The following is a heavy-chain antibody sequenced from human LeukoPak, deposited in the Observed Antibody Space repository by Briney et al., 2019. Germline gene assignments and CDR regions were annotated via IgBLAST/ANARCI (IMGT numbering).Heavy chain of an antibody. D-gene: IGHD3-22*01. V-gene: IGHV3-23*01. CDR1: GFTFSSYG. CDR3: AGPSSGYFDT. J-gene: IGHJ4*02. Sequence: GGSLRLSCAASGFTFSSYGMTWVRQAPGKGLEWVSSISRSGDSTYYADAVKGRFAISRDNSKNTLYLQMNSLRAEDTAVYFCAGPSSGYFDTWGQGTLVTVSS. CDR2: ISRSGDST.